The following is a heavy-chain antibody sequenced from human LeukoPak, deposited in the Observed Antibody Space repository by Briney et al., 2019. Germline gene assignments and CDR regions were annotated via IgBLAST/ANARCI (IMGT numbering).Heavy chain of an antibody. CDR1: GFTISSYS. Sequence: GGSLRLSCAASGFTISSYSMNWVRQAPGKGLEWVSYISSSSSTIYYADSVKGRFTISRDNAKNSLYLQMNSLRAEDTAVYYCAVTTADDAFDIWGQGTMVTVSS. CDR3: AVTTADDAFDI. V-gene: IGHV3-48*04. CDR2: ISSSSSTI. D-gene: IGHD4-17*01. J-gene: IGHJ3*02.